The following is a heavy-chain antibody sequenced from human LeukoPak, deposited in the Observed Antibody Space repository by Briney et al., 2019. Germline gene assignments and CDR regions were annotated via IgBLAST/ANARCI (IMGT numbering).Heavy chain of an antibody. J-gene: IGHJ3*02. D-gene: IGHD1-26*01. CDR3: AREPFIVGATKEAFDI. CDR2: INPNSGGT. Sequence: ASVKVSCMASGYTFTGYYMHWVRQAPGQGLEWMGRINPNSGGTNYAQKFQGRVTMTRDTSISTAYMELSRLRSDDTAVYYCAREPFIVGATKEAFDIWGQGTMVTVSS. CDR1: GYTFTGYY. V-gene: IGHV1-2*06.